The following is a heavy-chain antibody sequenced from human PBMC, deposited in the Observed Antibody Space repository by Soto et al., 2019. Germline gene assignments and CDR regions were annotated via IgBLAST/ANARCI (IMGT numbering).Heavy chain of an antibody. CDR3: ARGGGGQLVRHYYSSGMDV. CDR1: GYSFTSYW. CDR2: IYPGDSDT. D-gene: IGHD6-6*01. Sequence: GESLKISCKGSGYSFTSYWIGWVRQMPVKVLELILIIYPGDSDTRYSPSFQGQATTSPDKPISTAYLQGSSLKASDPAMYYCARGGGGQLVRHYYSSGMDVWGQGPTVTVSS. V-gene: IGHV5-51*04. J-gene: IGHJ6*02.